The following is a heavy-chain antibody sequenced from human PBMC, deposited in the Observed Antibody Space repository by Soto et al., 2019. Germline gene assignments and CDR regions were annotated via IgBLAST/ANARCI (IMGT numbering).Heavy chain of an antibody. CDR2: INHSGST. CDR3: ARDKITGLFDY. CDR1: GGSFSGYY. Sequence: QVQLQQWGAGLLKPSETLSLTCAVYGGSFSGYYWTWIRQPPGTGLEWIGEINHSGSTNYNPSLKSRVPISVDTSKNQFSLKLTSVTAVDTAVYYCARDKITGLFDYWGQGTLVTVSS. J-gene: IGHJ4*02. D-gene: IGHD2-8*02. V-gene: IGHV4-34*01.